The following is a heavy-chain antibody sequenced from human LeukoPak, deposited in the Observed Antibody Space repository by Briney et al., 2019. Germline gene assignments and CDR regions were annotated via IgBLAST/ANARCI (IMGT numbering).Heavy chain of an antibody. J-gene: IGHJ4*02. V-gene: IGHV4-34*01. CDR2: INHSGST. Sequence: SETLSLTCAVYGGSFSGYYWSWIRQPPGKGLEWIGEINHSGSTNYNPSLKSRVTISVDTSKNQFSLKLSSVTAADTAVYYCARGYSSSWYVGYWGQGTLATVSS. D-gene: IGHD6-13*01. CDR1: GGSFSGYY. CDR3: ARGYSSSWYVGY.